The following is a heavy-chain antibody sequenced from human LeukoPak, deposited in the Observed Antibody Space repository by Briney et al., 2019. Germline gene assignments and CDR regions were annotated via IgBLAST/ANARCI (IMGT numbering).Heavy chain of an antibody. J-gene: IGHJ5*02. Sequence: SETLSLTCAVSGYSISSGYYLGWIRQPPGKGLEWIGSIYHSGSTYYNPSLKSRVTISVDTSKNQFSLKLSSVTAADTAVYYCARDPVGDWFDPWGQGTLVTVSS. V-gene: IGHV4-38-2*02. D-gene: IGHD3-16*01. CDR3: ARDPVGDWFDP. CDR1: GYSISSGYY. CDR2: IYHSGST.